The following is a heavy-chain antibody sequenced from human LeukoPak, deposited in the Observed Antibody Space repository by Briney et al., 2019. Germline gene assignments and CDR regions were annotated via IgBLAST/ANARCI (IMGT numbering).Heavy chain of an antibody. CDR1: GFTFSSYW. D-gene: IGHD3-22*01. CDR2: IKKDGSEK. CDR3: ARESVTRTMIVVVITSGRGDAFDI. Sequence: GGSLRLSCAASGFTFSSYWMSWVRQPPGKGLEWVANIKKDGSEKYYVDSVKGRFTISRNNAKNSLYLQMNSLRAEDTAVYYCARESVTRTMIVVVITSGRGDAFDIWGQGTMVTVSS. J-gene: IGHJ3*02. V-gene: IGHV3-7*01.